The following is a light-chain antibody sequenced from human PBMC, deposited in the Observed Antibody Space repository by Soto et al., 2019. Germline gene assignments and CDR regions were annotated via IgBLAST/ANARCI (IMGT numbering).Light chain of an antibody. Sequence: DLQMTQSPSSLSASVGDRVTITCRASQDMKNYLNWYQHKPGKAPKLLIYDASFLETGVPPRFSGSGSGTDFTFTITGLQPEDIATYYCQQSDHVPFFGGGTKVEIK. CDR2: DAS. V-gene: IGKV1-33*01. CDR1: QDMKNY. CDR3: QQSDHVPF. J-gene: IGKJ4*01.